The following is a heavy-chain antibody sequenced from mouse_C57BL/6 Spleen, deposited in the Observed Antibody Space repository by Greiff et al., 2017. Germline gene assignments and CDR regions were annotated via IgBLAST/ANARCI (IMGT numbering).Heavy chain of an antibody. CDR1: GYTFTSYC. V-gene: IGHV1-18*01. CDR3: ARAAQAPSGY. CDR2: INPSNGGT. Sequence: EVQLQQSGPELVKPGASVKLPCKASGYTFTSYCMDWVKQSPGQSLEWIGDINPSNGGTIYNEKFKGKATLTVDKSSSTAYMELSSLTSEDTAVYYCARAAQAPSGYWGQGTTLTVSS. D-gene: IGHD3-2*02. J-gene: IGHJ2*01.